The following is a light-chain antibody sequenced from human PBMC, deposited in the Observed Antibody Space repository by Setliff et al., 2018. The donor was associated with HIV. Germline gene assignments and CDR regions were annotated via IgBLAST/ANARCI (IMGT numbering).Light chain of an antibody. CDR1: QSLLHTDGKTY. Sequence: DIVLTQSPLSLSVTPGQPASISCNSSQSLLHTDGKTYLYWYLQKPGQSPQLLIYEVSKRFIGVPDRFSGSGSGTSFTLKISRVEAEDVGVYSCMQSLQLWTVGQGTKVDIK. J-gene: IGKJ1*01. V-gene: IGKV2D-29*02. CDR2: EVS. CDR3: MQSLQLWT.